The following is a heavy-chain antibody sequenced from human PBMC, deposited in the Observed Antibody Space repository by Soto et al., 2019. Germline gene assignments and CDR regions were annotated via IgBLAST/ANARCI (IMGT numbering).Heavy chain of an antibody. CDR1: GFTVSSNY. Sequence: EVQLVESGGGLVQPGGSLRLSCAASGFTVSSNYMSWVRQAPGKGLEWVSVIYSGGSTYYADSVKGRFTISRHNSKNTLSLQMNSLRAEDTAVYYCARIQEGSELYYYYYYMDVWGKGTTVTVSS. J-gene: IGHJ6*03. D-gene: IGHD2-15*01. CDR3: ARIQEGSELYYYYYYMDV. V-gene: IGHV3-53*04. CDR2: IYSGGST.